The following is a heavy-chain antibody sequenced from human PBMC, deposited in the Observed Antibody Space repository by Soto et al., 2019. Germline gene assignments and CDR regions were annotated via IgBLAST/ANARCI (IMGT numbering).Heavy chain of an antibody. CDR2: IIPIFGTA. D-gene: IGHD1-26*01. CDR3: ARDGGRHSGGIDY. J-gene: IGHJ4*02. V-gene: IGHV1-69*01. CDR1: GGTFSSYS. Sequence: QVQLVQSGAEVKKSGSSVKVSCKASGGTFSSYSINWVRQAPGQGLEWMGEIIPIFGTANYAQKFQGRVTITADESTSTAYMELSSLRSGDTAVYYCARDGGRHSGGIDYWGQGTLVTVSS.